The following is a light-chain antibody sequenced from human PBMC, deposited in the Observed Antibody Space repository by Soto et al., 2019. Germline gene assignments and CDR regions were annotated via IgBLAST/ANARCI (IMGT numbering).Light chain of an antibody. V-gene: IGKV1-17*01. J-gene: IGKJ4*01. CDR2: GVS. Sequence: DSQMTQSPSSLPPSVRGRVTISCRASQGIREDLAWYQQKPGKAPTRLIYGVSTLQNGVPSRFSATGSGTEFTLTISSLQPEDFATYYCLQHHTSPRSVGGGTKVDIK. CDR3: LQHHTSPRS. CDR1: QGIRED.